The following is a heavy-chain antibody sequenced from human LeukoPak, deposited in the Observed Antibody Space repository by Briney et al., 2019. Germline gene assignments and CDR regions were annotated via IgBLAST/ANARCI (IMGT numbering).Heavy chain of an antibody. Sequence: PGRSLRLSCAASGFTFSSYAMHWVRQAPGKGLEWVAVISYDGSNKYYADSVKGRFTISRDNSKNTLYLQMNSLRAEDTAVYYCAREPRGYFDYWGQGTLVTVSS. J-gene: IGHJ4*02. CDR2: ISYDGSNK. V-gene: IGHV3-30-3*01. CDR3: AREPRGYFDY. CDR1: GFTFSSYA.